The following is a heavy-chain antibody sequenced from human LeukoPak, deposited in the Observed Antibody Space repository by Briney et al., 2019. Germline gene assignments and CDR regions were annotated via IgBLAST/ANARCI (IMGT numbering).Heavy chain of an antibody. J-gene: IGHJ4*03. CDR1: GGSISNYY. CDR2: IYSSGST. CDR3: ARHKGGRYSGSYLDY. Sequence: SETLSLTCTVSGGSISNYYWSWIRQPPGKGLEWIGYIYSSGSTNYNPSLKSRVTISVDTSKNQFSLKLSSVTAADTAMYYCARHKGGRYSGSYLDYWGQGTTVTVSS. V-gene: IGHV4-4*09. D-gene: IGHD1-26*01.